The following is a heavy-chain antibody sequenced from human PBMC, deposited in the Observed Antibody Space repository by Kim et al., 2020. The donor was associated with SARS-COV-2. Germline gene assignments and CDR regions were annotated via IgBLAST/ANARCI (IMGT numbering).Heavy chain of an antibody. CDR2: INPNSGGA. J-gene: IGHJ4*02. V-gene: IGHV1-2*06. D-gene: IGHD5-12*01. Sequence: ASVKVSCKASGYTFTGYYMNWVRQAPGQGLEWMGRINPNSGGAILAQKFQGRVTMTRDTSISTAYMELSRLRSDDTAVYYCARGGSSGGDYWGQGTLVTVSS. CDR3: ARGGSSGGDY. CDR1: GYTFTGYY.